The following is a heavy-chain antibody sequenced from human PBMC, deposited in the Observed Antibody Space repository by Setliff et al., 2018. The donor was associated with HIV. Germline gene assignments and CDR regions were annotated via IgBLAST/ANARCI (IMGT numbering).Heavy chain of an antibody. J-gene: IGHJ4*02. V-gene: IGHV4-38-2*01. CDR3: ARHLRWELPYYFDY. D-gene: IGHD1-26*01. CDR1: GYSISSGYN. CDR2: SYHVGTT. Sequence: SETLSLTCAVSGYSISSGYNWGWIRQSPEKGLEWIANSYHVGTTYYNPSLKSRVTISVDTSKSQFSLKLSSVTAADTAMYYCARHLRWELPYYFDYWGQGTLVTVSS.